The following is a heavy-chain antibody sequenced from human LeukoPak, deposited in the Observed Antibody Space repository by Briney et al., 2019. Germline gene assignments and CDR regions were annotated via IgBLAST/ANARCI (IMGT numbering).Heavy chain of an antibody. CDR2: IKQDGSEK. J-gene: IGHJ5*02. V-gene: IGHV3-7*01. CDR1: GFTFSSYW. D-gene: IGHD4-17*01. CDR3: ARAPAPYGDYDWFDP. Sequence: GGSLRLSCAASGFTFSSYWMSWVRQAPGKGLEWVANIKQDGSEKYYVDSVKGRFTISRDNAKNSLYLQMNSLRAEDTAVYYCARAPAPYGDYDWFDPWGQGTLVTVSS.